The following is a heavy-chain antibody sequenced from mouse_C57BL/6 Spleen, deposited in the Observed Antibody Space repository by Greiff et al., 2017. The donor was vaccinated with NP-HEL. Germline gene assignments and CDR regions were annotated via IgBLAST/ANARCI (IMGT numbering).Heavy chain of an antibody. CDR2: IYPNNGGN. Sequence: EVQLQQSGPELVQPGASVQISCKASGYTFTAYYMHWVTQSHGKSLEWIGYIYPNNGGNGYNQKFKGKATLTVEKSSVTAYMELRSLRSEDSAVYYCARLPIPNALYFEVWGTGTTVTASS. CDR1: GYTFTAYY. J-gene: IGHJ1*03. CDR3: ARLPIPNALYFEV. D-gene: IGHD6-5*01. V-gene: IGHV1-34*01.